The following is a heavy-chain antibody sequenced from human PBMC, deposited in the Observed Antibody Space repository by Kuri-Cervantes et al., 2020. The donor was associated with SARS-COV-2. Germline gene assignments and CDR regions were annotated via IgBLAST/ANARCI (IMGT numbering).Heavy chain of an antibody. CDR2: ISSNGGST. D-gene: IGHD2-2*02. Sequence: GESLKISCAASGFTFSSYAMHWVRQAPGKGLEYVSAISSNGGSTYYANSVKGRFTISRDNPKNSLYLQMNSLRAEDTAVYYCARLHTDIVVVPAAIRSHYYYYMDVWGKGTTVTVSS. CDR1: GFTFSSYA. J-gene: IGHJ6*03. V-gene: IGHV3-64*01. CDR3: ARLHTDIVVVPAAIRSHYYYYMDV.